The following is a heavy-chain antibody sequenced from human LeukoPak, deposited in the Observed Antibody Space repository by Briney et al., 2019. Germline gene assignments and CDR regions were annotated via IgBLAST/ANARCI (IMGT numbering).Heavy chain of an antibody. D-gene: IGHD3-3*02. Sequence: GGSLRLSCVASGFTFSTYSMNWVRQAPGKGLEWISHIRSSSSTEYYADSVKGRFTISRDNAKNALYLQMNSLRAEDTAVYYCVGGFTLGAHWGQGTLVTVSS. CDR1: GFTFSTYS. CDR3: VGGFTLGAH. CDR2: IRSSSSTE. V-gene: IGHV3-48*01. J-gene: IGHJ4*02.